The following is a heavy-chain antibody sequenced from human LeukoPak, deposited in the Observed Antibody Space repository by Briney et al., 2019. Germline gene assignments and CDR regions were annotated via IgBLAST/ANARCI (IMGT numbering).Heavy chain of an antibody. Sequence: PGGSLRLSCAASGFTFSSYGMHWVRQAPGKGLEGVAVISYDGSNKYYADSVKGRFTISRDNSKNTLYLQMNSLRAEDTAVYYCAKDLRSLCGGDCYSLDYWGQGTLVTVSS. CDR3: AKDLRSLCGGDCYSLDY. CDR2: ISYDGSNK. CDR1: GFTFSSYG. D-gene: IGHD2-21*02. V-gene: IGHV3-30*18. J-gene: IGHJ4*02.